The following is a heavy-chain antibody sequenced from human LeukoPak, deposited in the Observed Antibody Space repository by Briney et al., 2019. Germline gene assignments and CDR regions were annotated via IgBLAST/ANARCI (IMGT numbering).Heavy chain of an antibody. Sequence: ASVKVSCKASGYTFTSYAMHWVRQAPGQRLEWMGWINAGNSNTKYSQKFQGRVTITRDTSASTAYMELSSLRSEDTAVYYCARVGIVVVPAAMLDYWGQGTLVTVSS. CDR1: GYTFTSYA. CDR3: ARVGIVVVPAAMLDY. D-gene: IGHD2-2*01. V-gene: IGHV1-3*01. J-gene: IGHJ4*02. CDR2: INAGNSNT.